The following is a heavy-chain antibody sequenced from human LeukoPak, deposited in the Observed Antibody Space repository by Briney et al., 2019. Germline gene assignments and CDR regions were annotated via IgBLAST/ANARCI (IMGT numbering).Heavy chain of an antibody. Sequence: SQTLSLTCAIFGDSVSSNSAAWNWIRQSPSRGLEWLGRTYYRSKWYNDHAVSVKSRITINPDTSKNQLSLQLNSVTPEDTAVYYCARGKGGDGYNPGLFDYWGQGTLVTVSS. D-gene: IGHD5-24*01. CDR1: GDSVSSNSAA. CDR3: ARGKGGDGYNPGLFDY. J-gene: IGHJ4*02. CDR2: TYYRSKWYN. V-gene: IGHV6-1*01.